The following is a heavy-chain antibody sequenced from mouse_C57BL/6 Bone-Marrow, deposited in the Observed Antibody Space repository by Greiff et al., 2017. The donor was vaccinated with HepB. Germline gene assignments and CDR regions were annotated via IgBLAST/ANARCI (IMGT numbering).Heavy chain of an antibody. Sequence: EVKLVESGPGLVKPSQSLSLTCSVTGYSITSGYYWNWIRQFPGNKLEWMGYISYDGSNNYNPSLKNRISITRDTSKNQFFLKLNSVTTEDTATYYCAREGGPDVITTVVGFDYWGQGTTLTVSS. CDR1: GYSITSGYY. J-gene: IGHJ2*01. CDR3: AREGGPDVITTVVGFDY. V-gene: IGHV3-6*01. D-gene: IGHD1-1*01. CDR2: ISYDGSN.